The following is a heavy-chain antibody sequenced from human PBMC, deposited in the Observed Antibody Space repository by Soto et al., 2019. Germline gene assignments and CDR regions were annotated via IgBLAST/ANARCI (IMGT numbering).Heavy chain of an antibody. V-gene: IGHV4-61*08. CDR2: IYYSGST. CDR1: GGSVSSGDYF. Sequence: PSETLSLTCTVSGGSVSSGDYFWSWRRQSPGKRLEWIAYIYYSGSTNYNPSLKSRATISVDTSKSQVSLTLTSMTAADEALYYCARSPNYYYYGFDVWGQGTAVTVSS. D-gene: IGHD3-10*01. J-gene: IGHJ6*02. CDR3: ARSPNYYYYGFDV.